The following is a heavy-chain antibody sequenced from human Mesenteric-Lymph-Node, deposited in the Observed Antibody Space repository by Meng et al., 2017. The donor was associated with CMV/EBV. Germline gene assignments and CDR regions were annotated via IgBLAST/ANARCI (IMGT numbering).Heavy chain of an antibody. CDR2: ISSSSSYI. D-gene: IGHD4-17*01. V-gene: IGHV3-21*04. CDR3: AAKLHGDYAFEY. Sequence: GESLKISCAASGFTFSSYSMNWVRQAPGKGLEWVSSISSSSSYIYYADSVKGRFTISRDNSKKTVYLKMNSLGAEDTAVYYCAAKLHGDYAFEYWGQGSLVTVSS. CDR1: GFTFSSYS. J-gene: IGHJ4*02.